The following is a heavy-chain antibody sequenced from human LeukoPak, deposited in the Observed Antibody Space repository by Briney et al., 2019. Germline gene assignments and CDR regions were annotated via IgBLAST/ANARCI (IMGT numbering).Heavy chain of an antibody. D-gene: IGHD3-22*01. V-gene: IGHV3-23*01. CDR1: GFTFSTYA. J-gene: IGHJ4*02. Sequence: GGSLRLSCAASGFTFSTYAMTWVRQAPGKGLEWVSTITGSGGTTNYADSVKGRFTISRDNSKNTLFLQMNNLRAEDTAVYYCAKATGSGFFFDYWGQGTLVTVSS. CDR3: AKATGSGFFFDY. CDR2: ITGSGGTT.